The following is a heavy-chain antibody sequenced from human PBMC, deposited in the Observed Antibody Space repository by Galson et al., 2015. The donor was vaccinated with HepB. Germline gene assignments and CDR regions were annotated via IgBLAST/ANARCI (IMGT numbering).Heavy chain of an antibody. V-gene: IGHV1-3*01. Sequence: SVKVSCKASGYTFTSYAMHWVRQAPGQRLEWMGWINAGNGNTKYSQKFQGRVTITRDTSASTAYMELSSLRSEDTAVYYCARVRPKSGLPGGEFFDYWGQGTLVTVSS. CDR1: GYTFTSYA. J-gene: IGHJ4*02. CDR2: INAGNGNT. D-gene: IGHD3-10*01. CDR3: ARVRPKSGLPGGEFFDY.